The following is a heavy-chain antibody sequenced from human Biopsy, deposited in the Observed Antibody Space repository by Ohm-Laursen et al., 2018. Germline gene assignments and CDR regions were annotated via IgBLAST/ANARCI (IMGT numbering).Heavy chain of an antibody. CDR2: FNSDGSST. CDR1: GFTFSSYY. J-gene: IGHJ2*01. CDR3: ARGGGGNSRDWYFDL. D-gene: IGHD1-7*01. V-gene: IGHV3-74*01. Sequence: LTLTNAASGFTFSSYYMHWVRQAPGKGLVWVSRFNSDGSSTSYADSVKGRFTISRDNANNTLYLQMNSLRAEDTAVYYCARGGGGNSRDWYFDLWGRGTLVTVSS.